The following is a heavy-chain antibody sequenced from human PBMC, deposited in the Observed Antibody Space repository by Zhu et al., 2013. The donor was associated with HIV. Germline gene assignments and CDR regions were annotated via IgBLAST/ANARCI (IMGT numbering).Heavy chain of an antibody. Sequence: QVQLVQSGAEVKKPGASVKVSCKASGYTFTGYYMHWVRQAPGQGLEWMGWINPNSGGTNYAQKFQGRVTMTRDTSISTAYMELSRLRSDDTAVYYCARVRPTSVRAERYFQHWGQGTLVTVSS. CDR1: GYTFTGYY. CDR3: ARVRPTSVRAERYFQH. CDR2: INPNSGGT. J-gene: IGHJ1*01. D-gene: IGHD1-1*01. V-gene: IGHV1-2*02.